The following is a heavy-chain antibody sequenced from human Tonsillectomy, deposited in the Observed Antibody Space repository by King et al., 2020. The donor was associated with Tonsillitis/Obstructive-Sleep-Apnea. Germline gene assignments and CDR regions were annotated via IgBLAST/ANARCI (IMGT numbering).Heavy chain of an antibody. J-gene: IGHJ4*02. V-gene: IGHV3-9*01. Sequence: VQLVESGGGLVQPGRSLRLSCAASGFTFDDYAMHWVRQAPGKGLEWVSGISWNSGSIGYADSVKGRFTISRDNAKNSLYLQMNSLRAEDTALYYCAKDIGSSSWNIDYWGQGTLVTVSS. CDR1: GFTFDDYA. CDR3: AKDIGSSSWNIDY. CDR2: ISWNSGSI. D-gene: IGHD6-13*01.